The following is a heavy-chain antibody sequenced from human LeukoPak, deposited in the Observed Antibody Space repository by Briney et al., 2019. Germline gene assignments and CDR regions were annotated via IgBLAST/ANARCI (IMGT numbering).Heavy chain of an antibody. CDR3: AREDRDSYDRGGYPENYFDY. CDR2: ISFDGSNK. D-gene: IGHD3-22*01. Sequence: GSLRLSCAASGFTFSSYAMHWVRQAPGKGLEWVAVISFDGSNKYYADSVKGRFTLSRDNSKNTLYLQMNTLRAEDTAVYYCAREDRDSYDRGGYPENYFDYWGQGTLVTVSS. J-gene: IGHJ4*02. CDR1: GFTFSSYA. V-gene: IGHV3-30*04.